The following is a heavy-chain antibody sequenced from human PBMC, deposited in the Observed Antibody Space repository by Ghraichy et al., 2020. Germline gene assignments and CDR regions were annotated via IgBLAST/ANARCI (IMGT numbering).Heavy chain of an antibody. CDR2: IYTSGST. CDR1: GGSISSYY. J-gene: IGHJ4*02. Sequence: GSLSLTCTVSGGSISSYYWSWIRQPAGKGLEWIGRIYTSGSTNYNPSLKSRVTMSVDTSKNQFSLKLSSVTAADTAVYYCARDRVLGIFDYWGQGTLVTVSS. CDR3: ARDRVLGIFDY. D-gene: IGHD7-27*01. V-gene: IGHV4-4*07.